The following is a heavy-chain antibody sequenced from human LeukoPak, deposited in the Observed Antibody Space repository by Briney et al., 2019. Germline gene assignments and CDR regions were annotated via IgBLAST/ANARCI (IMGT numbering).Heavy chain of an antibody. D-gene: IGHD5-18*01. CDR2: IYYSGAT. V-gene: IGHV4-39*01. J-gene: IGHJ4*02. CDR1: GGSFSSYY. Sequence: PSETLSLTCTVYGGSFSSYYWGWIRQPPGKGLEWIGSIYYSGATYYNPSLKSRVTVSVDTSKNQFSLKLSSVTAADTAVYYCARPGRYNYGPLDYWGQGTLVTVSS. CDR3: ARPGRYNYGPLDY.